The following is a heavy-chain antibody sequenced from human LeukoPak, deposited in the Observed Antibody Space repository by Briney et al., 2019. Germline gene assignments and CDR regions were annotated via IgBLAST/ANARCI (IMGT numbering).Heavy chain of an antibody. CDR1: GGSISNYY. CDR2: IYYSGST. J-gene: IGHJ4*02. V-gene: IGHV4-59*01. Sequence: PSGTLSLTCTVSGGSISNYYWSWIRQPPGKGLEWIGYIYYSGSTNYNPSLKSRVTISVDTSKNQFSLKLSSVTAADTAVYYCARGKGYFDYWGQGTLVTVSS. CDR3: ARGKGYFDY.